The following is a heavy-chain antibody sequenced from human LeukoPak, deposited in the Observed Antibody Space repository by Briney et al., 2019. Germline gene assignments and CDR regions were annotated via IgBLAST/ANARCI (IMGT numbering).Heavy chain of an antibody. CDR2: ISGSGGST. D-gene: IGHD5-18*01. Sequence: GGSLRLSCAASGFTFSSYAMSWVRQAPGKGLEWVSAISGSGGSTYYADSVEGRFTISRDNSKNTLYLQMNSLRAEDTAVYYCAKLQRGYSYGSLDYWGQGTLVTVSS. J-gene: IGHJ4*02. CDR3: AKLQRGYSYGSLDY. CDR1: GFTFSSYA. V-gene: IGHV3-23*01.